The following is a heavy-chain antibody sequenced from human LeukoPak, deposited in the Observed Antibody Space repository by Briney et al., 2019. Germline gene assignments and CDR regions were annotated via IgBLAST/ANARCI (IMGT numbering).Heavy chain of an antibody. CDR1: GGSISNYF. CDR3: ARQTSGRGYTIPFDY. Sequence: SETLSLTCTVSGGSISNYFWSWVRQPAGKGLEWIGRIYSTGRSDYNPSLKSRITMSVDTSKNQFSLKLSSVTAADTAVYYCARQTSGRGYTIPFDYWGQGTLVTVSS. V-gene: IGHV4-4*07. D-gene: IGHD5-18*01. CDR2: IYSTGRS. J-gene: IGHJ4*02.